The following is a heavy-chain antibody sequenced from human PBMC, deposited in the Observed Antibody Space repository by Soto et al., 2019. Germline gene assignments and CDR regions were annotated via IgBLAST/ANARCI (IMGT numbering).Heavy chain of an antibody. V-gene: IGHV4-59*11. CDR3: AREHATTVTTFDF. Sequence: QVQLQESGPGLVKPSETVSLTCTVSGASISSHYWSWIRQPPGKELEWIGYVYYTGSTNYNPSLKSRVNLSMDTFKNQFSLTLSSVTAADTAVYYCAREHATTVTTFDFWGQGTLVTVSS. J-gene: IGHJ4*02. D-gene: IGHD4-17*01. CDR1: GASISSHY. CDR2: VYYTGST.